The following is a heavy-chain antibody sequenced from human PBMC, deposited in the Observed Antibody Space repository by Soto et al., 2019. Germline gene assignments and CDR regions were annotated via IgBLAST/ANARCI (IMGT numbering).Heavy chain of an antibody. CDR2: IYYSGST. Sequence: KTSETLSLSCTVCGCSVSNYDGSWIRQSPGKGLEWIGYIYYSGSTKYKPSLKSRVTMSVDTSKNQFSLKVSSATAADTAVYYCARHSNRNYGLYYFDYWGLGALVTVSS. V-gene: IGHV4-59*08. CDR1: GCSVSNYD. J-gene: IGHJ4*02. CDR3: ARHSNRNYGLYYFDY. D-gene: IGHD4-4*01.